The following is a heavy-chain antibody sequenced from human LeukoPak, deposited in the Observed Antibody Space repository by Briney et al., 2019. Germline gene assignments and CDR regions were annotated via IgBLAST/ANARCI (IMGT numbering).Heavy chain of an antibody. D-gene: IGHD6-13*01. CDR3: AKGGSSWYRWDY. V-gene: IGHV3-23*01. Sequence: GGSLRLSCAASGFTFSSYATSWVRQAPGKGLEWVSTISGSGGSTYYADSVKGRFTISRDNSKNTLYLQMNSLRAEDTAVYYCAKGGSSWYRWDYWGQGTLVTVSS. CDR2: ISGSGGST. J-gene: IGHJ4*02. CDR1: GFTFSSYA.